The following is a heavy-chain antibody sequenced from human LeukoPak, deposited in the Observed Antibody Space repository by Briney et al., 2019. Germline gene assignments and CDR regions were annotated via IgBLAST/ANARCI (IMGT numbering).Heavy chain of an antibody. CDR2: IYNSGIT. CDR1: GDSISIYY. J-gene: IGHJ4*02. Sequence: SETLSLTCTVSGDSISIYYWSWLRQPPGKGLEWIGYIYNSGITNYNPSLKSRVTISVDTSKNQFSLKLSSVTAADTAVYYCARDGAFWSGSYFDYWGQGTLVTVSS. V-gene: IGHV4-4*08. CDR3: ARDGAFWSGSYFDY. D-gene: IGHD3-3*01.